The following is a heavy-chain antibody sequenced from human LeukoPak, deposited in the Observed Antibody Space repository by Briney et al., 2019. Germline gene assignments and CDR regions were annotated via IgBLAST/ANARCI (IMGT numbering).Heavy chain of an antibody. CDR1: GYTFTSYY. J-gene: IGHJ4*02. CDR2: INPSGGST. Sequence: ASVKVSCKASGYTFTSYYIHWVRQAPGQGLEWMGIINPSGGSTSYAQKFQGRVTMTRDTSTSTDYMELSSLRSEDTAVYYCAREDHIAAAGFDYWGQGTLVTVSS. D-gene: IGHD6-13*01. V-gene: IGHV1-46*01. CDR3: AREDHIAAAGFDY.